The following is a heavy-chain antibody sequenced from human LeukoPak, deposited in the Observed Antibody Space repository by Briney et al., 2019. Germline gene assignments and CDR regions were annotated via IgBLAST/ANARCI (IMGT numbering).Heavy chain of an antibody. D-gene: IGHD2-2*01. V-gene: IGHV3-23*01. CDR2: ISGSGGST. J-gene: IGHJ6*02. Sequence: GGSLRLSCAASGFTFSGYAMSWVRQAPGKGLEWVSAISGSGGSTYYADSVKGRSTISRDNSKNTLYLQMNSLRAEDTAVYYCAKEAAASYYYYGMDVWGQGTTVTVSS. CDR1: GFTFSGYA. CDR3: AKEAAASYYYYGMDV.